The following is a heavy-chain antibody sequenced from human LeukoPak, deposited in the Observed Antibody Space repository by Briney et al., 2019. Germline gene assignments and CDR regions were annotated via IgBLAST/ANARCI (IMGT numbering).Heavy chain of an antibody. Sequence: GGSLRLSCAASGFTFSSYNMNWVRQAPGKGLEWVSSISSSSSYIYYADSVKGRFTISRDNAKNSLYLQMNSLRAEDTAVYYCARDKIAAAGTDYYYGMDVWGQGTTVTVSS. CDR3: ARDKIAAAGTDYYYGMDV. V-gene: IGHV3-21*01. CDR2: ISSSSSYI. J-gene: IGHJ6*02. D-gene: IGHD6-13*01. CDR1: GFTFSSYN.